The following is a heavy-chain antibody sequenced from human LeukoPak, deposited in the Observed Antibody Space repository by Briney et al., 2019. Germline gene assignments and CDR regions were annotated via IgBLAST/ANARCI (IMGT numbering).Heavy chain of an antibody. CDR3: AREKYQPYYYYGMDV. D-gene: IGHD2-2*01. J-gene: IGHJ6*02. Sequence: GRSLRLSCAASGFTVSSNYMSWVRQAPGKGLEWVSVIYSGGSTYYADSVKGRFTISRDNSKNTLYLQMNSLRAEDTAVYYCAREKYQPYYYYGMDVWGQGTTVTVSS. CDR2: IYSGGST. CDR1: GFTVSSNY. V-gene: IGHV3-66*01.